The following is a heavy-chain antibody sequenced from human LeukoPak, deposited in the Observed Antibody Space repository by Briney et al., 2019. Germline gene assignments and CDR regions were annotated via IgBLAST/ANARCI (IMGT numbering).Heavy chain of an antibody. Sequence: SETLSLTCTVSGGSISSGGYYWSWIRQHPGKGLEWIGYIYYSGSTYYNLSLKSRVTISVDTSKNQFSLKLSSVTAADTAVYYCARTYYDFWSGYPVRGMDVWGQGTTVTVSS. J-gene: IGHJ6*02. D-gene: IGHD3-3*01. CDR2: IYYSGST. CDR1: GGSISSGGYY. CDR3: ARTYYDFWSGYPVRGMDV. V-gene: IGHV4-31*03.